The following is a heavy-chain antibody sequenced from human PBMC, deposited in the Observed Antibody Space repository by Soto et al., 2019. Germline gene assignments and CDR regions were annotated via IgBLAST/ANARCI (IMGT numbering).Heavy chain of an antibody. J-gene: IGHJ3*02. CDR2: IIPIFGTA. Sequence: SVKVSCKASGGTFSSYAISWVRPAPGQGLEWMGGIIPIFGTANYAQKFQGRVTITADKSTSTAYMELSSLRSEDTAVYYCVRRAHIVAPFDIWGQGTMVTVSS. CDR3: VRRAHIVAPFDI. V-gene: IGHV1-69*06. D-gene: IGHD2-21*01. CDR1: GGTFSSYA.